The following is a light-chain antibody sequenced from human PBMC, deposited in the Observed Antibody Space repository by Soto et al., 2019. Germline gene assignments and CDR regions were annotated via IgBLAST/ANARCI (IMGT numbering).Light chain of an antibody. CDR2: GVS. CDR1: SSDIGGSNY. V-gene: IGLV2-14*03. J-gene: IGLJ1*01. CDR3: YSSRSSSSTFYV. Sequence: QSALTQPASVSGSPGQSITISCAGTSSDIGGSNYVSWYQQHPGKAPILMIYGVSNRPSGVSNRFSGSKSGNTASLTISGLQAEDEADYFCYSSRSSSSTFYVFGTGTKLTVL.